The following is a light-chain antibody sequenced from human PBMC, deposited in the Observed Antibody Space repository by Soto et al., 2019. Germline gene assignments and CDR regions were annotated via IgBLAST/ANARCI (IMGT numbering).Light chain of an antibody. CDR3: MQATQLWT. J-gene: IGKJ1*01. V-gene: IGKV2-24*01. Sequence: IMLTQTPLSSRVTLGQPASISCRSNQSLVHSHGDTYLSWFHQRPGQPPRLLIYKVSTRFSGVPDRFSGTGAGTDFTLTISKVEAEDVGLYFCMQATQLWTFGQGTKVDIK. CDR2: KVS. CDR1: QSLVHSHGDTY.